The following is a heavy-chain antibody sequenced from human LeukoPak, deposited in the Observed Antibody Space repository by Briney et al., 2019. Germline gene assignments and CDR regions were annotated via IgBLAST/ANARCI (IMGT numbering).Heavy chain of an antibody. D-gene: IGHD3-22*01. V-gene: IGHV3-30*18. J-gene: IGHJ4*02. CDR3: AKDLNRDSSGYYLSAFDY. CDR1: GFTFSSYG. CDR2: ISYDGSNK. Sequence: GRSLRLSCAASGFTFSSYGMHWVRQAPGKGLEWVAVISYDGSNKYYADSVKGRFTISRDNSKNTLYLQMNSLRAEDTAVYYCAKDLNRDSSGYYLSAFDYWGQGTLVTVSS.